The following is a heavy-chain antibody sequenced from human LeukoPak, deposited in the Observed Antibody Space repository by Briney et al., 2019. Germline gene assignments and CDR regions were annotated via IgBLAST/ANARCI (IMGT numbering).Heavy chain of an antibody. V-gene: IGHV3-9*01. CDR1: GFTFDDYA. D-gene: IGHD2/OR15-2a*01. J-gene: IGHJ4*02. Sequence: GRSLRLSCAASGFTFDDYAMHWVRQAPGKGLEWVSGISWNSGSIGYADSVKGRFTISRDNAKNSLYLQMNSLRAEDTAVYYCTRDATYYLRYGYFDYWGQGTLVTVSS. CDR2: ISWNSGSI. CDR3: TRDATYYLRYGYFDY.